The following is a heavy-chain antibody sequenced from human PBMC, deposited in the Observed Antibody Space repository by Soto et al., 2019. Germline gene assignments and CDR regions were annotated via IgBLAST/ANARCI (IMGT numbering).Heavy chain of an antibody. Sequence: PSETLSLTCSGSGGSITNGAYYWTWIRQDPGKGLEWIGYIYHSGSTYYNPSLQSRVTMSVDTSKNQFSLKLRSVTAADTAVYFCARIRGGAAGNFDYWGQGTLVTVSS. V-gene: IGHV4-31*03. D-gene: IGHD6-13*01. J-gene: IGHJ4*02. CDR1: GGSITNGAYY. CDR3: ARIRGGAAGNFDY. CDR2: IYHSGST.